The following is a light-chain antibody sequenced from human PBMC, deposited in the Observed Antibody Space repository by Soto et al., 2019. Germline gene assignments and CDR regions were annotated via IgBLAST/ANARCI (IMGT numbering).Light chain of an antibody. Sequence: VLTQSPATLSLSPGESATLSCRASQSVRNYLAWYQQKPGQAPRLLIYDASNRADGIPARFTGSGSGTDFTLTISSLEPEDFAVYFCQQRNNWPPDITFGPGTKVDIK. CDR3: QQRNNWPPDIT. CDR1: QSVRNY. V-gene: IGKV3-11*01. J-gene: IGKJ3*01. CDR2: DAS.